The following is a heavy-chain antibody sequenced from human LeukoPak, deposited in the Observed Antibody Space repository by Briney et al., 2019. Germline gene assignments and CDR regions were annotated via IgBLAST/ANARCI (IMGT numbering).Heavy chain of an antibody. CDR1: GYSFTSYW. Sequence: GESLKISCKGSGYSFTSYWIGWVRQMPGKGLEWMGIIYPGDSDTRYSPSFQGQVTISADKSINTAYLQWSSLKASDTAMYYCARAPRYYYYYMDVWGKGTTVTVSS. CDR3: ARAPRYYYYYMDV. V-gene: IGHV5-51*01. J-gene: IGHJ6*03. CDR2: IYPGDSDT.